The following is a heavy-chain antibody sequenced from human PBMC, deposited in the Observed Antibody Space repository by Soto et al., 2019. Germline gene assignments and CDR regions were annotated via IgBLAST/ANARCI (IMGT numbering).Heavy chain of an antibody. Sequence: GGSLRLSCAASGFTFSDYYMSWIRQAPGKGLEWVSYISSSSSYTNYADSVKGRFTISRDNAKNSLYLQMNSLRAEDTAVYYCATFRYDSSGYYGYDAFDIWGQGTMVTVSS. CDR3: ATFRYDSSGYYGYDAFDI. J-gene: IGHJ3*02. CDR1: GFTFSDYY. V-gene: IGHV3-11*06. D-gene: IGHD3-22*01. CDR2: ISSSSSYT.